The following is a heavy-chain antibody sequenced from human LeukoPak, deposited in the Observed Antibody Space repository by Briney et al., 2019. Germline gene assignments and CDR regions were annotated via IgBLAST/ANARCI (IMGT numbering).Heavy chain of an antibody. J-gene: IGHJ4*02. Sequence: SETLSLTCAVSGYSISSNHWWGWIRQPPGKRLEWIGYIFYAGSTYYNPSLKSRVTMSVDTSKNQFSLRLSSVTAVDTAVYYCARIGPILGAAWVDYWGQGTLVSVSS. CDR1: GYSISSNHW. V-gene: IGHV4-28*01. CDR3: ARIGPILGAAWVDY. D-gene: IGHD3-3*02. CDR2: IFYAGST.